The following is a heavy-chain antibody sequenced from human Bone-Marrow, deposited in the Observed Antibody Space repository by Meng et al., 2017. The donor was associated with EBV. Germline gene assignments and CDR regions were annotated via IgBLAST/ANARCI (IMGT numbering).Heavy chain of an antibody. CDR2: IWYDGSNK. D-gene: IGHD2-2*01. V-gene: IGHV3-33*01. Sequence: QVQLVESXGGVVQPGRSLRLSCAASGFTFSSYGMHWVRQAPGKGLEWVAVIWYDGSNKYYADSVKGRFTISRDNSKNTLYLQMNSLRAEDTAVYYCARASSRYCSSTSCSLGDLGQGTLGTVSS. CDR1: GFTFSSYG. J-gene: IGHJ4*02. CDR3: ARASSRYCSSTSCSLGD.